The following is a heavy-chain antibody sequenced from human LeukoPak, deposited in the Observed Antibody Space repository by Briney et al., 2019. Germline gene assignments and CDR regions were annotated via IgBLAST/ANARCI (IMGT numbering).Heavy chain of an antibody. CDR2: INHSGST. V-gene: IGHV4-34*01. CDR3: ARDGDPGLHWFDP. CDR1: GGSFSGYY. Sequence: SETLSLTCAVYGGSFSGYYWSWIRQPPGKGREWLGEINHSGSTNYNPSLKSRVTISVDTSKNQFSLKLRPVTAADTAVYYCARDGDPGLHWFDPWGQGTLVTVSS. J-gene: IGHJ5*02. D-gene: IGHD3-10*01.